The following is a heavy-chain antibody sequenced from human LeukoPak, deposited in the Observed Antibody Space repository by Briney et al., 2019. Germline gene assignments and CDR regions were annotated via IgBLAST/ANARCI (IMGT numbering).Heavy chain of an antibody. Sequence: ASETLSLTCTVSGYSISSGYYWGWIRQPPGKGLEWIGYIYYSGSTNYNPSLKSRVTISVDTSKNQFSLKLSSVTAADTAVYYCASGNDYGGKGDDYWGQGTLVTVSS. V-gene: IGHV4-38-2*02. CDR2: IYYSGST. CDR1: GYSISSGYY. CDR3: ASGNDYGGKGDDY. J-gene: IGHJ4*02. D-gene: IGHD4-23*01.